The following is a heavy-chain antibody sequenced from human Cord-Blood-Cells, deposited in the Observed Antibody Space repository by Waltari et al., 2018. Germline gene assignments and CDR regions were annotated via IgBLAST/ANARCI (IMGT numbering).Heavy chain of an antibody. Sequence: EVQLLESGGGLVQPGGSLSIPCAAPGFPSITHSILCVRQAPGKGLGCVSAISGSGGSTYYADSVKGRFTISRDNSKNTLYLQMNSLRAEDMAVYYCARVGATWYFDYWGQGTLVTVSS. J-gene: IGHJ4*02. CDR2: ISGSGGST. CDR1: GFPSITHS. V-gene: IGHV3-23*01. CDR3: ARVGATWYFDY. D-gene: IGHD1-26*01.